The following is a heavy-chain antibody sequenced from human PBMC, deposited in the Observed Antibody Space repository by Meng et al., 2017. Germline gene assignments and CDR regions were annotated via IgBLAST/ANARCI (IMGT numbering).Heavy chain of an antibody. CDR2: VDPNGTA. CDR1: SGVNMTDYC. J-gene: IGHJ4*02. CDR3: AGELDAVGVTAYDL. Sequence: VRHSGTLDIASLASSGVNMTDYCLGWVRQTPGNGLEWIGEVDPNGTANNKASINHRGTITTGKSNISFAQMVSCVAAADTATYYCAGELDAVGVTAYDLWGQGTLVTVSS. D-gene: IGHD2-21*02. V-gene: IGHV4/OR15-8*02.